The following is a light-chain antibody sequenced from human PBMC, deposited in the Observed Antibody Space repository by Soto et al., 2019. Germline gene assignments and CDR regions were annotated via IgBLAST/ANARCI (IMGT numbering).Light chain of an antibody. CDR1: QSIGTY. CDR3: HQRSSWPFT. Sequence: EVVLTQSPATLSLSPGEGATLSCRASQSIGTYLAWYQQKPGQAPRLLIYATSNRATGIPARFSGSGSGTYFTLTISSLEPEDFAIYYCHQRSSWPFTFGPGTKVDIK. CDR2: ATS. V-gene: IGKV3-11*01. J-gene: IGKJ3*01.